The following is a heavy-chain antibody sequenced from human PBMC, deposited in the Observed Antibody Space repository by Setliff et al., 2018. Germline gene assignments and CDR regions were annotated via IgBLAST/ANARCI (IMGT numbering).Heavy chain of an antibody. V-gene: IGHV4-39*07. CDR3: ARDLYDYVWGTYRYHDAFDI. CDR1: GGSISSSSYY. CDR2: IYYRGST. J-gene: IGHJ3*02. D-gene: IGHD3-16*02. Sequence: SETLSLTCTVSGGSISSSSYYWGWIRQPPGKGLEWIGSIYYRGSTYYNPSLKSRVTMSIDTSKNQFSLKLSSVTAADTAVYYCARDLYDYVWGTYRYHDAFDIWGQGTMVTVSS.